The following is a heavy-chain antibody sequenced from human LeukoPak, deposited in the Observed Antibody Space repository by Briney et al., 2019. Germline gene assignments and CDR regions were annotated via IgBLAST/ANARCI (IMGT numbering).Heavy chain of an antibody. CDR3: ARGIVGARGVGAFDI. D-gene: IGHD1-26*01. CDR1: GGSISSSSYY. Sequence: SETLSLTCTISGGSISSSSYYWGWIRQPPGKWLEWIVSIYYSGSTYYTPSLKSRVTISVDTCKNQFCMKLSSVPAADTAVYYCARGIVGARGVGAFDIWGQGTMVTVSS. V-gene: IGHV4-39*07. J-gene: IGHJ3*02. CDR2: IYYSGST.